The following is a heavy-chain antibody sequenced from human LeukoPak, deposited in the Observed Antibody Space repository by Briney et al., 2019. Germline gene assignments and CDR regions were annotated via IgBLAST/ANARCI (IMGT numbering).Heavy chain of an antibody. CDR2: IRSKAYGGTT. CDR1: GFTFCDYA. Sequence: PGGSLRLSCTASGFTFCDYAMSWVRQAPGKGLEWVGFIRSKAYGGTTEYAASVKGRFTISRDDSKSIAYLQMNSLKTEDTAVYYCTRDSGSYFNEYYFDYWGQGTLVTVSS. D-gene: IGHD1-26*01. J-gene: IGHJ4*02. V-gene: IGHV3-49*04. CDR3: TRDSGSYFNEYYFDY.